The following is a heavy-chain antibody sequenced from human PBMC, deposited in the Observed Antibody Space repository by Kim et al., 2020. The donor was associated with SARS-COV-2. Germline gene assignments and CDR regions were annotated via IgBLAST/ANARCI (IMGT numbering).Heavy chain of an antibody. J-gene: IGHJ5*02. CDR2: MYYTGNT. CDR1: GGSISSGSYY. CDR3: ARQAGFFGDSGTS. V-gene: IGHV4-39*01. D-gene: IGHD4-17*01. Sequence: SETLSLTCTVSGGSISSGSYYWGWIRQPPGKGLEWIGYMYYTGNTFYSPSLKSRVTISVDTSKNQFSLKVSSLTAADAAVYYCARQAGFFGDSGTSWGQG.